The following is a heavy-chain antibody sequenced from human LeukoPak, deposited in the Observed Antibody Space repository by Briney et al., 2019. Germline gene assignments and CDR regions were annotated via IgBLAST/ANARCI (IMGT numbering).Heavy chain of an antibody. CDR1: GGSISSGSYY. CDR2: IYTSGST. CDR3: ARQSGDYSYYYYMDV. Sequence: SETLSLTCTVSGGSISSGSYYWSWIRQPAGKGLEWIGRIYTSGSTNYNPSLKSRVTISVDTSKNQFSLKLSSVTAADTAVYYCARQSGDYSYYYYMDVWGKGTTVTISS. D-gene: IGHD2-21*02. V-gene: IGHV4-61*02. J-gene: IGHJ6*03.